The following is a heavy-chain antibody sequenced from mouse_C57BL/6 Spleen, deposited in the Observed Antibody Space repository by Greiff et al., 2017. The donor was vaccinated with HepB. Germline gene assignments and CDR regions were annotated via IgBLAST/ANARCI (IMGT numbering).Heavy chain of an antibody. V-gene: IGHV5-4*01. J-gene: IGHJ4*01. CDR1: GFTFSSYA. CDR2: ISDGGSYT. CDR3: ANYYGSSYEGHYAMDY. Sequence: VESGGGLVKPGGSLKLSCAASGFTFSSYAMSWVRQTPEKRLEWVATISDGGSYTYYPDNVKGRFTISRDNAKNNLYLQMSHLKSEDTAMYYCANYYGSSYEGHYAMDYWGQGTSVTVSS. D-gene: IGHD1-1*01.